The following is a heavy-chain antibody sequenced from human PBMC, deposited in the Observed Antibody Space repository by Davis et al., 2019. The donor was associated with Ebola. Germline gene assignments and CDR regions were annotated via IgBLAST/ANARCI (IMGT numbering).Heavy chain of an antibody. CDR3: VKNTRSGGY. J-gene: IGHJ4*02. V-gene: IGHV3-23*01. CDR2: LSGSGGLS. D-gene: IGHD6-25*01. Sequence: GESLKISCAASGYTFRIHAMTWVRQAPGKGLEWVSALSGSGGLSYYADSVKGRFTVSRDNARNSLYLQMNNLRAEDTAVYYCVKNTRSGGYWGPGTLVTVSS. CDR1: GYTFRIHA.